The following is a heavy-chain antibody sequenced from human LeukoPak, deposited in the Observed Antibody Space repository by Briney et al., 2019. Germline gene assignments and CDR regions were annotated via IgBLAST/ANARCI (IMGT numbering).Heavy chain of an antibody. CDR1: GGSFSGYY. V-gene: IGHV4-34*01. CDR3: ARGDGSSGWPCYYYGMDV. J-gene: IGHJ6*02. Sequence: PSETLSLTCAVYGGSFSGYYWSWIRQPPGKGLEWIGEINHSGSTNYNPSLKSRVTISVDTSKNQFSLKLSSVTAADTAVYYCARGDGSSGWPCYYYGMDVWGQGTTVTVSS. CDR2: INHSGST. D-gene: IGHD6-19*01.